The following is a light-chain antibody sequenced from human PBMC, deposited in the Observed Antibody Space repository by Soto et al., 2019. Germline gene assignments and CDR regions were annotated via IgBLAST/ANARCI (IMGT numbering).Light chain of an antibody. CDR1: QSIGSN. Sequence: EIVMTQSPATLSVSPGERATLSCRASQSIGSNLAWYQQKPGQAPRLVIYASSIRASDFPARFSGSGSGTEFTLTISGLQSDDFAVYYCQQRSNWPLFTFGPGTKVHI. V-gene: IGKV3-15*01. J-gene: IGKJ3*01. CDR2: ASS. CDR3: QQRSNWPLFT.